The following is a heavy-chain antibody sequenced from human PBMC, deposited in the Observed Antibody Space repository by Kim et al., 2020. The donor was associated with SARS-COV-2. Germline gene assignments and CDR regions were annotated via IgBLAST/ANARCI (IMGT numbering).Heavy chain of an antibody. D-gene: IGHD3-16*01. CDR3: AKSAGSNGDFDY. J-gene: IGHJ4*02. CDR2: ISGSGGTT. CDR1: GFTFSKYA. Sequence: GGSLRLSCAASGFTFSKYAMSWVRQAPGEGLEWVSAISGSGGTTYYADSVKGRFTISRDNSKNTLYLYLQMNSLRAEDTAVYYCAKSAGSNGDFDYWGQGTLVTVSS. V-gene: IGHV3-23*01.